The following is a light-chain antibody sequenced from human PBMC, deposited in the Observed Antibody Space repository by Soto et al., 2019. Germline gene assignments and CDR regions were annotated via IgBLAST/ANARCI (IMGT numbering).Light chain of an antibody. CDR3: QQYNSWT. CDR2: RAS. V-gene: IGKV1-5*03. Sequence: DIQMTQSPSTLSASVGDRVTITCRASQSISSWLAWYQQKPGKAPKLLIYRASSLESGVPSSFNGSGSGTEFTLTITSLQPDDFATYYCQQYNSWTFGQGTKVEIK. CDR1: QSISSW. J-gene: IGKJ1*01.